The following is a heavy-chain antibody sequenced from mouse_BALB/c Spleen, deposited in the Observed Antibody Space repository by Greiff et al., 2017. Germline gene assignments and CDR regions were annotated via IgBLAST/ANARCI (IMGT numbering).Heavy chain of an antibody. Sequence: QVQLQQPGAELVRPGASVKLSCKASGYTFTSYWINWVKQRPGQGLEWIGNIYPSDSYTNYNQKFKDKATLTVDKSSSTAYMQLSSPTSEDSAVYYCTNYGSSYYAMDYWGQGTSVTVSS. CDR1: GYTFTSYW. CDR2: IYPSDSYT. V-gene: IGHV1-69*02. CDR3: TNYGSSYYAMDY. J-gene: IGHJ4*01. D-gene: IGHD1-1*01.